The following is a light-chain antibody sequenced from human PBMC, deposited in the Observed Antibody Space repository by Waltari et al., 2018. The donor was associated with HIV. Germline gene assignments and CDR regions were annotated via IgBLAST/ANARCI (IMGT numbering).Light chain of an antibody. Sequence: DIVMTQSPDSLAVSLGERATIHCTSSRTVLYSSDNQNYLAWYLPRPGHPPKVLIFWASTRAFGVPDRVTGSGSGTDFSLTLSSLQAADVGIYYCQQYYTVPPTFGGGTKVEI. CDR3: QQYYTVPPT. V-gene: IGKV4-1*01. J-gene: IGKJ4*01. CDR1: RTVLYSSDNQNY. CDR2: WAS.